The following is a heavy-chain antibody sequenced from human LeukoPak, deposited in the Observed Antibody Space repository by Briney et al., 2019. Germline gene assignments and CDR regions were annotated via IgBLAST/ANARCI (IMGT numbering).Heavy chain of an antibody. V-gene: IGHV4-34*01. CDR3: AKDQRSIAVAGYFDY. CDR1: GGSFSGYY. J-gene: IGHJ4*02. Sequence: PSETLSLTCAVYGGSFSGYYWSWIRQPPGKGLEWIGEINHSGSTNYNPSLKSRVTISVDTSKNQFSLKLSSVTAADTAVYYCAKDQRSIAVAGYFDYWGQGTLVTVSS. D-gene: IGHD6-19*01. CDR2: INHSGST.